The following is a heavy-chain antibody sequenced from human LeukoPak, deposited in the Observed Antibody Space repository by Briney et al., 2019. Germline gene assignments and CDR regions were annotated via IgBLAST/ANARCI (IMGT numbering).Heavy chain of an antibody. CDR2: IIPILGIA. Sequence: ASVKVSCKASGGTFSSYAISWVRQAPGQGLEWMGRIIPILGIANYAQKFQGRVTITADKSTSTAYMELSSLRSEDTAVYYCAGDHLESYYYYGMDVWGQGTTVTVSS. CDR3: AGDHLESYYYYGMDV. J-gene: IGHJ6*02. D-gene: IGHD3-3*01. V-gene: IGHV1-69*04. CDR1: GGTFSSYA.